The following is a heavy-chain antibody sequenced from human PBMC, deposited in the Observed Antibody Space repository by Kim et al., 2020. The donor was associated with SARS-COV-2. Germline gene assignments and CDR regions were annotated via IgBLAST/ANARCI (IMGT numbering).Heavy chain of an antibody. D-gene: IGHD3-10*01. Sequence: GGSLRLSCAASGFTFSSYAMSWVRQAPGKGLEWVSAISGSGGSTYYADSVKGRFTISRDNSKNTLYLQMNSLRAEDTAVYYCAKGPAMVRGPLSYYYGMDVWGQGTTVTVSS. CDR3: AKGPAMVRGPLSYYYGMDV. CDR1: GFTFSSYA. V-gene: IGHV3-23*01. CDR2: ISGSGGST. J-gene: IGHJ6*02.